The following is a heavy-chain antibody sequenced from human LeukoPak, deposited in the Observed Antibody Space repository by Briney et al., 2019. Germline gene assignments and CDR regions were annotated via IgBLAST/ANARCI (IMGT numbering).Heavy chain of an antibody. V-gene: IGHV4-34*01. CDR1: GGSFSGYY. CDR3: ARGSRKGCSSTSCYGGVFDY. CDR2: INHSGST. J-gene: IGHJ4*02. D-gene: IGHD2-2*01. Sequence: SETLSLTCAVYGGSFSGYYWSWIRQPPGKGLEWIGEINHSGSTNYNPSLKSRVTISVDTSKNQFSLKLSSVTAADTAVYYCARGSRKGCSSTSCYGGVFDYWGQGTLVTVSS.